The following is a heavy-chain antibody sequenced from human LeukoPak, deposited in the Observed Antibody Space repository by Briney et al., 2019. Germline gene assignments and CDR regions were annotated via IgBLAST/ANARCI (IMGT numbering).Heavy chain of an antibody. CDR1: GYTFTRNG. J-gene: IGHJ4*02. CDR3: ARLYSSGWLDS. V-gene: IGHV1-18*01. Sequence: VASVKVSCKASGYTFTRNGISWVRQAPGQGLGWMGWISAYNGDTNNAQKVQGRVTMTTDTSTSTAYMEMRRLRSDDTAVYYCARLYSSGWLDSWGQGTLVTVSS. CDR2: ISAYNGDT. D-gene: IGHD6-19*01.